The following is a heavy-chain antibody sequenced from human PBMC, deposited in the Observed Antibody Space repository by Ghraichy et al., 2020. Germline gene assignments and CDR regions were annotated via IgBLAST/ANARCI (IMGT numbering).Heavy chain of an antibody. CDR2: IVPLYGTP. V-gene: IGHV1-69*13. D-gene: IGHD1-26*01. CDR1: GGTFNNFA. CDR3: ASPSPSRSFYPSFFEC. Sequence: SVKVSCKASGGTFNNFAVNWVRQAPGQGLEWMGGIVPLYGTPNYAQEFQGRVTIIADDSTGTAYMALTSLRSEDTAVYFCASPSPSRSFYPSFFECWGQGTLVTVPS. J-gene: IGHJ4*02.